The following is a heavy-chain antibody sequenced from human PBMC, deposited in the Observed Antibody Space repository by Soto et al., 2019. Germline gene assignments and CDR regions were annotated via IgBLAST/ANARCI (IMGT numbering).Heavy chain of an antibody. CDR3: ARGVQTDYDFWSGYLYYFDY. Sequence: QVQLVQSGAEVKKPGSSVKVSCKASGGTFSSYAISWVRQAPGQGLEWMGGIIPIFGTANYAQKFQGRVTITADESTSTAYMELSSLRSEDTDVYYCARGVQTDYDFWSGYLYYFDYWGQGTLVTVSS. CDR2: IIPIFGTA. D-gene: IGHD3-3*01. CDR1: GGTFSSYA. V-gene: IGHV1-69*01. J-gene: IGHJ4*02.